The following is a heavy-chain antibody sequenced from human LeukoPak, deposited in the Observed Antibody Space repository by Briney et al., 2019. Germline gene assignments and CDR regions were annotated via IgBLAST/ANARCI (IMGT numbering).Heavy chain of an antibody. V-gene: IGHV3-64*01. CDR3: AKGKHGYNWADY. CDR2: ISSNGGST. J-gene: IGHJ4*02. CDR1: GFTFSSYA. D-gene: IGHD5-24*01. Sequence: KTGGSLRLSCAASGFTFSSYAMHWVRQAPGKGLEYVSAISSNGGSTYYANSVKGRFTISRDNSKNTLYLQMGSLRAEDMAVYYCAKGKHGYNWADYWGQGTLVTVSS.